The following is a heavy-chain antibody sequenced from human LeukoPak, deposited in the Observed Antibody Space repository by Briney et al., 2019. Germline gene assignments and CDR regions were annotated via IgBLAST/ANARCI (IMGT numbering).Heavy chain of an antibody. Sequence: GGSLRLSCAASGFTFSSYAMSWVRQAPGKGLEWVSAISGSGGSTYYADSVKGRFTISRDNSKNTLYLQMNSLRAEDTAVYYCARSSSGYDAGYWGQGTLVTVSS. V-gene: IGHV3-23*01. CDR1: GFTFSSYA. D-gene: IGHD5-12*01. CDR2: ISGSGGST. J-gene: IGHJ4*02. CDR3: ARSSSGYDAGY.